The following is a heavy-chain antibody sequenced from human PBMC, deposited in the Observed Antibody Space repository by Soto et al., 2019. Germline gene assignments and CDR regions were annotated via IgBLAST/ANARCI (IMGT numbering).Heavy chain of an antibody. J-gene: IGHJ4*02. CDR1: EFTVSSNH. CDR2: IYSGGST. CDR3: ASQSTYTFDY. V-gene: IGHV3-53*01. Sequence: EVQLVESGGGLIQPGGSLRLSCGASEFTVSSNHMSWVRQAPGKGLEWVSVIYSGGSTYYADSVKGRFTISRDHSENTLYLQMNSLRAEDTAFYYCASQSTYTFDYWGQGTLVTVSS. D-gene: IGHD3-16*01.